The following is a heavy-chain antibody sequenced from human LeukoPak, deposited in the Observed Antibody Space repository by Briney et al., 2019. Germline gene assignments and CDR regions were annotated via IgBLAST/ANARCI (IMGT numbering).Heavy chain of an antibody. CDR2: IRSKANSYAT. J-gene: IGHJ4*02. CDR1: GFTVSGSA. Sequence: PGGSLRLSCSASGFTVSGSAMHWVRQASGKGLEWFGRIRSKANSYATAYAASVKGRITISRDDSKNTAYLQMNSVKTEDTAAYYCTSSGYSSSWYPRQIDYWGQGTLVTVSS. D-gene: IGHD6-13*01. V-gene: IGHV3-73*01. CDR3: TSSGYSSSWYPRQIDY.